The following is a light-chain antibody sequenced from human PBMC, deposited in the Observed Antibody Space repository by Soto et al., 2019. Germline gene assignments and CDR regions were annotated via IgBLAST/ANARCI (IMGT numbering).Light chain of an antibody. CDR2: GAS. Sequence: EVVFTQSPFTLSCGRVEIATLSCRASQSVSNNYLAWYQQKPGQAPRLLIYGASSRATGIPDRFAGSGSGTDFTLTISRLEPEDFAVYYCQQYGSSPRTFGQGTKVDI. V-gene: IGKV3-20*01. CDR1: QSVSNNY. CDR3: QQYGSSPRT. J-gene: IGKJ1*01.